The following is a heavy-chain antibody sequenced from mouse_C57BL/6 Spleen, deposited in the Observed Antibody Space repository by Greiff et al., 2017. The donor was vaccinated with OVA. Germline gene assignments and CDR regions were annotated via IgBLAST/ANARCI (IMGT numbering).Heavy chain of an antibody. CDR3: GRSGRDGWFAY. D-gene: IGHD1-1*01. Sequence: QVQLQQSGAELVKPGASVKLSCKASGYTFTSYWMQWVKQRPGQGLEWIGEIDPSDSYTNYNQKFKGKATLTVDTSSSTAYMQLSSLTSEDSAVYYCGRSGRDGWFAYWGQGTLVTVSA. CDR1: GYTFTSYW. CDR2: IDPSDSYT. J-gene: IGHJ3*01. V-gene: IGHV1-50*01.